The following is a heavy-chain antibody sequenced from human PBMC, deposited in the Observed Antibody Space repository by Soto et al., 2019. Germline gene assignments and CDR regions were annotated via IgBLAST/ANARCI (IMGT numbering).Heavy chain of an antibody. J-gene: IGHJ4*02. V-gene: IGHV4-31*03. CDR1: GGSISSGGYY. Sequence: PSETLSLTCTVSGGSISSGGYYWSWIRQHPGKGLEWIGYIYYSGSTYYNPSLKSRVTISVDTSKNQFSLKLSSVTAADTAVYYCAGRANFLQIAVAGLFDYWGQGTLVTVSS. CDR3: AGRANFLQIAVAGLFDY. CDR2: IYYSGST. D-gene: IGHD6-19*01.